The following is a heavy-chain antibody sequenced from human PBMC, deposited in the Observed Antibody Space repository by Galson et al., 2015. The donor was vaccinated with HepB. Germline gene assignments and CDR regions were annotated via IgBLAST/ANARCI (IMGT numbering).Heavy chain of an antibody. CDR2: ISYDGDNI. D-gene: IGHD3-3*01. V-gene: IGHV3-30-3*01. CDR3: ARGGGGVISGVVITSYFDS. J-gene: IGHJ4*02. Sequence: SLRLSCAASGFRFSGYAIHWVRQAPGKGLEWVAGISYDGDNIYYGGSVRGRFTISRDNSKNTVSLQMNSLRGEDTAVYYCARGGGGVISGVVITSYFDSWGQGTLVTVSS. CDR1: GFRFSGYA.